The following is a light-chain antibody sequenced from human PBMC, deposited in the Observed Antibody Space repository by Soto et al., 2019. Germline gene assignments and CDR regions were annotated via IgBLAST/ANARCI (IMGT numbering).Light chain of an antibody. Sequence: EIVLTQSPATLSLSPGERATLSCRASQSVANNYLAWYQQKPGQPPRVLFFGASTRATGIPDRFSGSGSGTDFSLTITSLEPEDFAVYYCQQYGSSPLTFVGGSKVEIK. CDR2: GAS. J-gene: IGKJ4*01. CDR3: QQYGSSPLT. CDR1: QSVANNY. V-gene: IGKV3-20*01.